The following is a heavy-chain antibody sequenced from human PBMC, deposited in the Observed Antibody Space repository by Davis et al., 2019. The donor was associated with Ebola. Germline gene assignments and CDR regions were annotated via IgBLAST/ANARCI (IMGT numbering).Heavy chain of an antibody. V-gene: IGHV4-4*07. Sequence: PSDTLSLTCTVSGGSISSHYWSWIRQPAGKGLEWIGRIYTSGRTNYNPSLKSRVTMSVDTSKNQFSLRLSSVTAADTAVYYCVRDGCPGGSCYCGDYWGQGTLVTVSS. J-gene: IGHJ4*02. CDR1: GGSISSHY. CDR3: VRDGCPGGSCYCGDY. CDR2: IYTSGRT. D-gene: IGHD2-15*01.